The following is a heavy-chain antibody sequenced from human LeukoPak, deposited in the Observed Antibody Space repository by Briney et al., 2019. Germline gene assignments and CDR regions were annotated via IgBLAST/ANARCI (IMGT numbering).Heavy chain of an antibody. J-gene: IGHJ4*02. D-gene: IGHD4-17*01. CDR2: IYYSGST. CDR1: GGSISSYY. Sequence: SETLSLTCTVPGGSISSYYWSWIRQPPGKGLEWIGYIYYSGSTNFNPSLKSRVTISVDTSKNQFSLKLSSVPAADTAVYYCARAPDGDYVDYWGQGTLVTVSS. CDR3: ARAPDGDYVDY. V-gene: IGHV4-59*01.